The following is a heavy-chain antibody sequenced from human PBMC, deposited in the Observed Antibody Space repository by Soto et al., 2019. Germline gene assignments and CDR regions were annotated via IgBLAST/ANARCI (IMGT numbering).Heavy chain of an antibody. CDR3: ARSPRGAGGYYYYAGMDV. CDR1: GMSFSGYY. J-gene: IGHJ6*02. CDR2: INHSGST. Sequence: SVTLSLTCSVYGMSFSGYYWNWIRQPPGKGLEWIGEINHSGSTNYNPSLKSRVTRSVDTSKNQFSLKLSCVTAADTAVYYCARSPRGAGGYYYYAGMDVWGQGTTVTVSS. V-gene: IGHV4-34*01. D-gene: IGHD3-10*01.